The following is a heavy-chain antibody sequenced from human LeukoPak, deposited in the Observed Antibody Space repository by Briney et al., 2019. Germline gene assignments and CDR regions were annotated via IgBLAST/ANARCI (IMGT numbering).Heavy chain of an antibody. CDR2: IKQDGSEK. CDR1: GFTFSSYG. D-gene: IGHD3-3*01. V-gene: IGHV3-7*01. CDR3: ARDQSITIFGVATPYYYYGMDV. Sequence: GGSLRLSCAASGFTFSSYGMHWVRQAPGKGLEWVANIKQDGSEKYYVDSVKGRFTISRDNAKNSLYLQMNSLRAEDTAVYYCARDQSITIFGVATPYYYYGMDVWGQGTTVTVSS. J-gene: IGHJ6*02.